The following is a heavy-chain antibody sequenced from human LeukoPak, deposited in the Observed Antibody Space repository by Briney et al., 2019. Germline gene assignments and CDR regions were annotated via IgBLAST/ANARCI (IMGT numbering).Heavy chain of an antibody. CDR2: LNTAGTIT. J-gene: IGHJ4*02. D-gene: IGHD6-19*01. V-gene: IGHV3-74*01. CDR3: ARGPVSSSGFFGY. Sequence: SGGSLRLSCRVSGFTFRRYWMHWVRQAPGKGLTWVSRLNTAGTITTYADSVKGRFTISRDNAKNSLYLQMNSLRVEDTAVYYCARGPVSSSGFFGYWGQGTLVTVSS. CDR1: GFTFRRYW.